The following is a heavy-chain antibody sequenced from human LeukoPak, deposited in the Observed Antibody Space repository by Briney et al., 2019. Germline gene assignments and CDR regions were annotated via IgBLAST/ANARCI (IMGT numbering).Heavy chain of an antibody. Sequence: SETLSLTCTVSGGSISSYYWSWIRQPPGKGLEWIGEINHSGSTNYNPSLKSRVTISVDTSKNQFSLKLSSVTAADTAVYYCARRGRYYDRPPFDYWGQGTLVTVSS. CDR3: ARRGRYYDRPPFDY. CDR2: INHSGST. D-gene: IGHD3-9*01. V-gene: IGHV4-34*01. J-gene: IGHJ4*02. CDR1: GGSISSYY.